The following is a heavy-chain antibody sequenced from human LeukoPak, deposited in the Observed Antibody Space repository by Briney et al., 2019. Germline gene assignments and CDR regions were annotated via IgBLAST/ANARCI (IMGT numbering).Heavy chain of an antibody. CDR3: AKVGAPGDYGVTVDY. J-gene: IGHJ4*02. CDR1: GFTFSSYA. Sequence: SGGSLRLSCAASGFTFSSYAMSWVRQAPGKGLEWVSAISGSGGSTYYADSVKGRFTISRDNSKNTLYLQMNSLRAEDTAVYYCAKVGAPGDYGVTVDYWGQGTLVTVSS. D-gene: IGHD4-17*01. CDR2: ISGSGGST. V-gene: IGHV3-23*01.